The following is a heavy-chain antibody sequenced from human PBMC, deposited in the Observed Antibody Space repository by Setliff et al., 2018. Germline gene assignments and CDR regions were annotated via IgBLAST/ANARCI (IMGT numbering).Heavy chain of an antibody. V-gene: IGHV1-18*01. CDR3: ARRGLGYDFWSGYYTMYYFDY. D-gene: IGHD3-3*01. CDR1: GYTFSTYG. J-gene: IGHJ4*02. Sequence: ASVKVSCKDSGYTFSTYGISWVRQAPGQGLEWMGWISAYNGNTNYAQRFQGRVTMTRNTSTSTAYMELSRLTSEDTAVYYCARRGLGYDFWSGYYTMYYFDYWGQGTLVTVSS. CDR2: ISAYNGNT.